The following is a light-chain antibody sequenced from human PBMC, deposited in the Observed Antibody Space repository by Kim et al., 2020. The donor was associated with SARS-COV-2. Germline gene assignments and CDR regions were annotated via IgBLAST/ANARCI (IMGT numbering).Light chain of an antibody. J-gene: IGKJ4*01. Sequence: EIVMTQSPVTLSVSPGERATLSCRASQSINSNLACYLQKPGQAPRLLIYSASARATGIPARFSGSGSGTEFTLTISSLQSEDFAVYHCQQYNSWPLTFGGGTKVDIK. CDR1: QSINSN. CDR2: SAS. V-gene: IGKV3-15*01. CDR3: QQYNSWPLT.